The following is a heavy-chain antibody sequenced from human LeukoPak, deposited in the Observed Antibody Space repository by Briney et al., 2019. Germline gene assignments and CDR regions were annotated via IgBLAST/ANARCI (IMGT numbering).Heavy chain of an antibody. J-gene: IGHJ4*02. CDR2: ISSSSSYI. CDR1: GFTFSSYS. CDR3: ASGWATPFAY. D-gene: IGHD3-16*01. V-gene: IGHV3-21*01. Sequence: GGSLRLSCAASGFTFSSYSMNWVRQAPGKGLEWVSSISSSSSYIYYADSVKGRFTNSRDNAKNSLYLQMNSLRAEDTAVYYCASGWATPFAYWGQGTLVTVSS.